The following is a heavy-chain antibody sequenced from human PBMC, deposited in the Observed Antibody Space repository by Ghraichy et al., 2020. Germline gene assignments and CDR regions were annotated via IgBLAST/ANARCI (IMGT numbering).Heavy chain of an antibody. J-gene: IGHJ3*01. CDR2: VSRGGST. D-gene: IGHD6-13*01. CDR3: AREGIWPYSRSWYRVFDV. CDR1: GGSFSEYY. Sequence: SETLSLTCAVSGGSFSEYYWSWICQSPGTGQELIANVSRGGSTNYNPPLRRRVTISMDTSKNQVSLRLNSVTAADTAVYYCAREGIWPYSRSWYRVFDVWGQGSLVTVSS. V-gene: IGHV4-34*01.